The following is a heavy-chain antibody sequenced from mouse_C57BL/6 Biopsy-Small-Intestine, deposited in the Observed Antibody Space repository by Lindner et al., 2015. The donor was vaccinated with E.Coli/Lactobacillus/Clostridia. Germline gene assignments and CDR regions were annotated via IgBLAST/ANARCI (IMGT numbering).Heavy chain of an antibody. V-gene: IGHV1-81*01. CDR1: GYSFTSYG. D-gene: IGHD1-1*01. Sequence: VQLQESGAELARPGASVKLSCRASGYSFTSYGVSWVKQTTGQGLEWIGEIYPRDGNTYYNEKFKGKATLTADKFSSTAYMELRSLTSEDSAVYFCARGDYYGSSYRFFDVWGTGTTVTVSS. CDR3: ARGDYYGSSYRFFDV. CDR2: IYPRDGNT. J-gene: IGHJ1*03.